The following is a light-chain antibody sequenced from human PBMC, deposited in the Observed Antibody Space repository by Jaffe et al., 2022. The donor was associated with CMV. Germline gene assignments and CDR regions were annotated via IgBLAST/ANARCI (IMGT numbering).Light chain of an antibody. CDR1: ELGDKS. CDR2: QND. V-gene: IGLV3-1*01. Sequence: SDELTQPPSVSVSPGQTASITCSGDELGDKSASWYQLQPGQSPVLVIYQNDKRPSGIPARFSGSKSGGTATLTISGTQSMDEADYYCQAWDSTTSVIFGGGTKLTVL. J-gene: IGLJ2*01. CDR3: QAWDSTTSVI.